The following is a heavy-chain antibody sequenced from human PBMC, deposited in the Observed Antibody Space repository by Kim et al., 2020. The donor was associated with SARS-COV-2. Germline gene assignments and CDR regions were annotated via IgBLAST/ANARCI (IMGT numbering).Heavy chain of an antibody. D-gene: IGHD3-16*02. CDR3: ARDFYDYVWGSYRQTSPNDY. Sequence: GGSLRLSCAASGFTFSSYSMNWVRQAPGKGVEWVSSISSSSSYIYYADSVKGRFTITRDNAKNSLYLQMNSLRAEDTAVYYCARDFYDYVWGSYRQTSPNDYWGQGTLVTVSS. CDR1: GFTFSSYS. CDR2: ISSSSSYI. J-gene: IGHJ4*02. V-gene: IGHV3-21*01.